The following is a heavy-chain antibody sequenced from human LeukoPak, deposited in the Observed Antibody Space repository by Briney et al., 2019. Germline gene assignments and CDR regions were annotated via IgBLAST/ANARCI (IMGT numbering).Heavy chain of an antibody. Sequence: SQTLSLTCAVSGGSISSGGYSWSWIRQPPGKGLEWIGYIYHSGSTYYNPSPKSRVTISVDRSKNQFSLKLSSVTAADTAVYYCASTAYYDSSVWGQGTLVTVSS. CDR3: ASTAYYDSSV. V-gene: IGHV4-30-2*01. CDR1: GGSISSGGYS. CDR2: IYHSGST. D-gene: IGHD3-22*01. J-gene: IGHJ4*02.